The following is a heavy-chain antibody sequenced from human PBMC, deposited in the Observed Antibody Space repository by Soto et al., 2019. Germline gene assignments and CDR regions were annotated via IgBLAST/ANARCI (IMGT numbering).Heavy chain of an antibody. CDR3: AREMTYSSSWEDAFDI. V-gene: IGHV4-31*03. CDR1: GGSISSGGYY. J-gene: IGHJ3*02. D-gene: IGHD6-13*01. Sequence: QVQLQESGPGLVKPSQTLSLTCTVSGGSISSGGYYWSWIRQHPGKGLGWIGYIHYSGSTYYNPSLKSRVTISVDTSKNQFSLKLSSVTAADTAVYYCAREMTYSSSWEDAFDIWGQGTMVTVSS. CDR2: IHYSGST.